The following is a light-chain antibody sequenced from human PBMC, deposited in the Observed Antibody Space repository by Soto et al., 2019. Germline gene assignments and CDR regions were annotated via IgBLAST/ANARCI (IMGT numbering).Light chain of an antibody. CDR3: QQYNNWPPVT. Sequence: EIVMTQSPATLSVSPGERATLSCWASQSVSSNLAWYQQKPGQAPRLLIYGASTRATGIPARFSGSGSGTEFTLTISSLQSEDFAVYYCQQYNNWPPVTFGQGTKVDIK. J-gene: IGKJ1*01. CDR2: GAS. V-gene: IGKV3-15*01. CDR1: QSVSSN.